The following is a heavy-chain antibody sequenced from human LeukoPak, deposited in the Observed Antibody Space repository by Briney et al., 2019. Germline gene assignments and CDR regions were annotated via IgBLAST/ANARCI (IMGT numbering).Heavy chain of an antibody. D-gene: IGHD1-1*01. CDR3: ARDRDNWNDSSYYYYGMDV. J-gene: IGHJ6*04. CDR1: GFTFSSYG. V-gene: IGHV3-33*01. CDR2: IWYDGSNK. Sequence: GRSLRLSCAASGFTFSSYGMHWVRRAPGKGLEWVAVIWYDGSNKYYADSVKGRFTISRDNSKNTLYLQMNSLRAEDTAVYYCARDRDNWNDSSYYYYGMDVWGKGTTVTVSS.